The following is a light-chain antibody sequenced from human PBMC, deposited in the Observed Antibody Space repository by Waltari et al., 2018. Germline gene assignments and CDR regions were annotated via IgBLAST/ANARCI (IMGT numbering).Light chain of an antibody. CDR3: QQCYSTPYT. J-gene: IGKJ2*01. CDR1: QNLLYNSDNKNY. Sequence: DIVMTQSPDSLAVSLGERVTINCRSRQNLLYNSDNKNYLPWFQQKPGQPPKLLIYWASTRESGVPDRFSGSGSGTEFTLTISSLQAADVAVYYCQQCYSTPYTFGQGTKLEIK. V-gene: IGKV4-1*01. CDR2: WAS.